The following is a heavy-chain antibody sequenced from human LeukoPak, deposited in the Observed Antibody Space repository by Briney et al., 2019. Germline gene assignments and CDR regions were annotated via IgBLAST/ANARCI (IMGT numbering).Heavy chain of an antibody. CDR3: ARIYVDTAMVRWFDP. CDR2: IYHSGST. Sequence: SGTLPLTCAVSGGSISSSNWWSWVRQPPGKGLEWIGEIYHSGSTNYNPSLKSRVTISADKSKNQFSLKLSSVTAADTAVYYCARIYVDTAMVRWFDPWGQGTLVTVSS. V-gene: IGHV4-4*02. D-gene: IGHD5-18*01. J-gene: IGHJ5*02. CDR1: GGSISSSNW.